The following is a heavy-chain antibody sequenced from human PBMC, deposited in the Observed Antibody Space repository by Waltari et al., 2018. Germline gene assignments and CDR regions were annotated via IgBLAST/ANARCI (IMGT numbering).Heavy chain of an antibody. D-gene: IGHD3-22*01. V-gene: IGHV4-34*01. J-gene: IGHJ6*03. CDR3: ARQPRIIVTPYYYYMDV. CDR1: GGSFIGYY. Sequence: QVQLQQWGAGLLKPSETLSRTCAVQGGSFIGYYWGWIRQSSGKGLEWIGEIDRSGNTNYTPSLKRRVTISQDTSRIHFFLKLNSVTAADTAVYYCARQPRIIVTPYYYYMDVWGKGTTVTVSS. CDR2: IDRSGNT.